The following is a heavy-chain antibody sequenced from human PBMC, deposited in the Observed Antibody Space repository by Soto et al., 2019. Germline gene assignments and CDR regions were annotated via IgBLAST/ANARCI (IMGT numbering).Heavy chain of an antibody. J-gene: IGHJ4*02. V-gene: IGHV4-39*01. Sequence: SETLSLTCTVSGGPISSSSYYWGWIRQPPGKGLEWIGSIFYSGSTYYNPSLKSRVTISVDTSKNQFSLKLSSVTAADTAVYYCARPVVADYYFDYWGQGTLVT. CDR2: IFYSGST. D-gene: IGHD3-22*01. CDR3: ARPVVADYYFDY. CDR1: GGPISSSSYY.